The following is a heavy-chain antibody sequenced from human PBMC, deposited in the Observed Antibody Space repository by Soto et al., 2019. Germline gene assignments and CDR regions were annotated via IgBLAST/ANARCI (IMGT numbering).Heavy chain of an antibody. Sequence: SVKVSCKASGGTFSSYAISWVRQAPGQGLEWMGGIIPIFGTANYAQKFQGRVTITADESTSIAYMELSSLRSEDTAVYYCARPVDTALGYNWFDPWGQGTLVTVSS. V-gene: IGHV1-69*13. D-gene: IGHD5-18*01. CDR3: ARPVDTALGYNWFDP. J-gene: IGHJ5*02. CDR1: GGTFSSYA. CDR2: IIPIFGTA.